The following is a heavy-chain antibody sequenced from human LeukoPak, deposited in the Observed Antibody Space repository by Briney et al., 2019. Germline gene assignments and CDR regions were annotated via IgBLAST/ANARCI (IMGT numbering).Heavy chain of an antibody. J-gene: IGHJ4*02. Sequence: PGGSLRLSCAASGFTFSSHSMNWVRQAPGKGLEWLSSISSSSSYIYYADSVKGRFTISRDDAKNSLYLQMNSLRAEDTAVFYCARLDTNGYNSMTAYWGQGTLVTVSS. CDR3: ARLDTNGYNSMTAY. CDR1: GFTFSSHS. CDR2: ISSSSSYI. D-gene: IGHD5-24*01. V-gene: IGHV3-21*01.